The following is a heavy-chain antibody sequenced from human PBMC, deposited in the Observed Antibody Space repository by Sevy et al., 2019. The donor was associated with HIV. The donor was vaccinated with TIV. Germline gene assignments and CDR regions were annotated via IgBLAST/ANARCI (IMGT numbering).Heavy chain of an antibody. CDR3: ARSSFYYDNSGFYPFDF. Sequence: GESLKIFCKGSGYNFSGYWVGWVRQMPGKGLEWMGIIYPTDSHIIYSPSLQGQVTISVDKSITTAYLQWRSLKTSDTVMYYCARSSFYYDNSGFYPFDFWGQGTLVTVSS. CDR1: GYNFSGYW. J-gene: IGHJ4*02. D-gene: IGHD3-22*01. CDR2: IYPTDSHI. V-gene: IGHV5-51*01.